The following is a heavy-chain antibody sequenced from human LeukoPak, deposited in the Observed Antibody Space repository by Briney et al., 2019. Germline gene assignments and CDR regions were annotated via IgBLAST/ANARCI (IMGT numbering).Heavy chain of an antibody. CDR1: GFTFSSYG. D-gene: IGHD1-26*01. CDR2: IWYDGGNK. CDR3: ARERTPIVGATANDY. V-gene: IGHV3-33*08. J-gene: IGHJ4*02. Sequence: GGSLRLSCAASGFTFSSYGMHWVRQAPGKGLEWVAVIWYDGGNKYYADSVKGRFTISRDNSKNTLYLQMNSLRAEDTAVYYCARERTPIVGATANDYWGQGTLVTVSS.